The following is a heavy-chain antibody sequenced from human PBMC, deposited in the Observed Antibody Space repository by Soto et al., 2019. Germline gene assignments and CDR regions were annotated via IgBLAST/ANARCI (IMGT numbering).Heavy chain of an antibody. D-gene: IGHD2-21*01. CDR1: EFTFNTYA. CDR2: ISYDGSSP. Sequence: QVRLVESGGGVVQPGRSLRLSCAVSEFTFNTYAIHWVRQAPGKGLEWVAVISYDGSSPYYADSVKGRFTISKDKSNNTLYLQMNRLRGEDTAVYYCAKDQHRDILVIGSYGMDVWGQGTTVTVSS. J-gene: IGHJ6*02. CDR3: AKDQHRDILVIGSYGMDV. V-gene: IGHV3-30-3*01.